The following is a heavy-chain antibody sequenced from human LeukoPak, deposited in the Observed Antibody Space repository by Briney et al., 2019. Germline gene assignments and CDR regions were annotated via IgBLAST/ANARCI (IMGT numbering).Heavy chain of an antibody. CDR2: IYHRGST. Sequence: SETLSLTCSVSGGXISSYYCSWIRQPPGKGLEWIGYIYHRGSTNYNPSLKSRVTISVDTSKNQFSLKLSSVTAADTAVYYCARVGSGYTFDYWGQGTLVTASS. V-gene: IGHV4-59*01. CDR3: ARVGSGYTFDY. D-gene: IGHD3-22*01. J-gene: IGHJ4*02. CDR1: GGXISSYY.